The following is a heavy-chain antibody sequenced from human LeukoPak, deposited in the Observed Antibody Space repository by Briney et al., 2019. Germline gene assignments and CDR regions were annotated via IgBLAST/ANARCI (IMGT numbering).Heavy chain of an antibody. CDR2: IIPIFGTA. D-gene: IGHD4-17*01. CDR3: ARGIGDYGAH. V-gene: IGHV1-69*05. CDR1: GGTFSSYA. Sequence: EASVKVSWKASGGTFSSYAISWVRQAPGQGLEWMGRIIPIFGTANYRQKVQGRVTINTDESTRTAHIELSRLRSEDTAVYYCARGIGDYGAHWGQGTLVTVSS. J-gene: IGHJ4*02.